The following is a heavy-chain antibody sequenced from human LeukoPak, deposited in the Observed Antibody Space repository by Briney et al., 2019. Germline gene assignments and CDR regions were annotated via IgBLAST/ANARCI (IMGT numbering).Heavy chain of an antibody. CDR2: IWYDGSNK. J-gene: IGHJ5*02. V-gene: IGHV3-33*01. CDR1: GFTFSSYG. CDR3: ARDRYGSGSYYYS. D-gene: IGHD3-10*01. Sequence: GRSLRLSCAASGFTFSSYGMHWVRQAPGKGLEWVAVIWYDGSNKYYADSVKGRFTISRDNSKNTLYLQMNSLRAEDTAVYYFARDRYGSGSYYYSWGQGTLVTVSS.